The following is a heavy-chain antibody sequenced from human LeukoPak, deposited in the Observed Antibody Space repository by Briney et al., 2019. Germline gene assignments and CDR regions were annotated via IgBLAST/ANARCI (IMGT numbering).Heavy chain of an antibody. CDR2: INDDGSAT. CDR1: GFTFSSYA. V-gene: IGHV3-74*01. J-gene: IGHJ4*02. Sequence: KPGGSLRLSCAASGFTFSSYAMSWVRQAPGKGLVWVSRINDDGSATFYADSVKGRFTISRDNAKNTLFLQMNSLSAEDTALYYCAREILAPGKTHDYWGQGTLVTVSS. CDR3: AREILAPGKTHDY.